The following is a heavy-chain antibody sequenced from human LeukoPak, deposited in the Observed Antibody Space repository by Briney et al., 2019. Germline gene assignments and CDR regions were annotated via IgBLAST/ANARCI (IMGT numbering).Heavy chain of an antibody. V-gene: IGHV3-66*01. CDR3: AKEWVRWYDP. CDR1: GFTVSSNY. CDR2: IYSCGST. J-gene: IGHJ5*02. D-gene: IGHD4-23*01. Sequence: PGGSLRLSCAASGFTVSSNYMSWIRQAPGKGLEWVSIIYSCGSTYYADSVKGRFSISRDNSKDTLYLQMNSLRAEDTAVYYCAKEWVRWYDPWGQGTLVTVSS.